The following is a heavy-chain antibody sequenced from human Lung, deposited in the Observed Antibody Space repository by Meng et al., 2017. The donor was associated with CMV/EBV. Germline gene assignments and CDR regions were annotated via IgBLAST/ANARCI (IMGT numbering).Heavy chain of an antibody. CDR1: GCSFTSYW. Sequence: GGSXRLXCTGSGCSFTSYWIGWVRQMPGKGLEWMGIIYPGDSDTRYSPSFQGQVTISADKSISTAYLQWSSLKASDTAMYYCAGLPITIFGAVRYYFDYWXQGTLVTVSS. CDR3: AGLPITIFGAVRYYFDY. D-gene: IGHD3-3*01. J-gene: IGHJ4*02. CDR2: IYPGDSDT. V-gene: IGHV5-51*01.